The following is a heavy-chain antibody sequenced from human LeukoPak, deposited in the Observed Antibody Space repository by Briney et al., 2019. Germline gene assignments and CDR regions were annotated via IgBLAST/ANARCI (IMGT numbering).Heavy chain of an antibody. D-gene: IGHD5-18*01. CDR3: ARDPSHMGRPGYIPLRYFDY. V-gene: IGHV4-61*02. J-gene: IGHJ4*02. CDR2: IYTSGST. CDR1: GGSISSGSYY. Sequence: SQTLSLTCTVSGGSISSGSYYWGWIRQPAGKGLEWIGRIYTSGSTNYNPSLKGRVTISVDTSKNQFSLKLSSVTAADTAVYYCARDPSHMGRPGYIPLRYFDYWGQGTLVTVSS.